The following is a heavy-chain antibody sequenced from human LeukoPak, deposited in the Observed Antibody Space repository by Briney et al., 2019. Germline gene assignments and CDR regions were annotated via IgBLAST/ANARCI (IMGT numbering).Heavy chain of an antibody. CDR3: ARFGGTAAKVGSDP. V-gene: IGHV1-69*04. CDR1: GGTFSSYA. D-gene: IGHD3-16*01. CDR2: IIPILGIA. Sequence: SVKVSCKASGGTFSSYAISWVRQAPGQGLEWMGRIIPILGIANYAQKFQGRVTITADKSTSTAYMELSSLRSEDTAVYYCARFGGTAAKVGSDPWGQGTLVTVSS. J-gene: IGHJ5*02.